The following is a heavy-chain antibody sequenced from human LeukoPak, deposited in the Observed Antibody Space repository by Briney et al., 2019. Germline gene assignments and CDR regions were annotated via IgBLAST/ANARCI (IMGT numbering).Heavy chain of an antibody. V-gene: IGHV5-51*01. J-gene: IGHJ5*02. D-gene: IGHD2-2*03. CDR2: IYPGDSDT. Sequence: GESLKISCKGSGYSFTSYWIGWVRQMPGKGLEWMGIIYPGDSDTRYSPSFQGQVTISADKSISTAYLQWSSLKASDTAMYYCARSGYCSSTSCYAPTNNWFDPWGQGTLVTVSS. CDR3: ARSGYCSSTSCYAPTNNWFDP. CDR1: GYSFTSYW.